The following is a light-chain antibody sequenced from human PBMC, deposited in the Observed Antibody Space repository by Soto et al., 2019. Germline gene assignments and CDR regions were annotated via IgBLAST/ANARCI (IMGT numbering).Light chain of an antibody. CDR2: INN. CDR1: SSNIGSNT. CDR3: AAWDDSLNGDV. Sequence: QSVLTQPPSASGTPGQRVTISCSGGSSNIGSNTVNWYQHLPGTAPKLLIYINNQRPSGVPDRFSASKSGSSASLAISGPQSGDEADYYCAAWDDSLNGDVFGTGTKVTVL. J-gene: IGLJ1*01. V-gene: IGLV1-44*01.